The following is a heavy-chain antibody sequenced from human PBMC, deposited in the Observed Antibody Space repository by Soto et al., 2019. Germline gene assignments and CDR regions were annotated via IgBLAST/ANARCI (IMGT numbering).Heavy chain of an antibody. CDR1: GFTFSSYS. V-gene: IGHV3-21*01. D-gene: IGHD1-26*01. Sequence: EVQLVESGGGLVKPGESLRLACAGSGFTFSSYSFNWVRQAPGKGLEWVSSVSNGGSYTYYADSVKGRFTISRDNAENSAFLQMNSLRAEDTAVYHCSRDWDHMDVWGKGTTVTVS. J-gene: IGHJ6*03. CDR2: VSNGGSYT. CDR3: SRDWDHMDV.